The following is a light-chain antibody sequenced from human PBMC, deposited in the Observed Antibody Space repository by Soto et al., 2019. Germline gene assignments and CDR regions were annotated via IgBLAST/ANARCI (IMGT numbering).Light chain of an antibody. CDR2: GNS. CDR3: QSYDSSLSVV. CDR1: SSNIGAGYD. J-gene: IGLJ2*01. V-gene: IGLV1-40*01. Sequence: QPVLTQPPSVSGAPGQRVTISCTGSSSNIGAGYDVHWYQQLPGTAPKLLIYGNSNRPSGVPDRFSGSKSGTSASLAITGLQAEDEADYYCQSYDSSLSVVFGGGTKLTLL.